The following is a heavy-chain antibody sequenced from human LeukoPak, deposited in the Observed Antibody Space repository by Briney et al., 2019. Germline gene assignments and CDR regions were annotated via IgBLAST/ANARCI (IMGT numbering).Heavy chain of an antibody. J-gene: IGHJ4*02. Sequence: EGSLRLSCAASGFAFRSYAMRWVRQGPGKGLEWVSAISVSGNTYHADSVKGRFTISRGSSKNTLYLQMNSLRAGDAAVYYCAKAPVTTCSGAYCYPFDYWSQGTLVTVSS. V-gene: IGHV3-23*01. CDR2: ISVSGNT. CDR3: AKAPVTTCSGAYCYPFDY. CDR1: GFAFRSYA. D-gene: IGHD2-15*01.